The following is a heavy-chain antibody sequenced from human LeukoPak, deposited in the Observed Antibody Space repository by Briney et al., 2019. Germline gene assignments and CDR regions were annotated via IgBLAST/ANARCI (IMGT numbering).Heavy chain of an antibody. V-gene: IGHV4-59*12. Sequence: PSETLSLTCTVSGVSISRYYWSWIRQPPGKGLEWIGYIYYSGSTDYNPSPKSRVTISVDMSKNQFSLKLSSVTAADTAVYYCARSVAQPSYYFDYWGQGTLVTVSS. D-gene: IGHD6-19*01. CDR2: IYYSGST. CDR1: GVSISRYY. CDR3: ARSVAQPSYYFDY. J-gene: IGHJ4*02.